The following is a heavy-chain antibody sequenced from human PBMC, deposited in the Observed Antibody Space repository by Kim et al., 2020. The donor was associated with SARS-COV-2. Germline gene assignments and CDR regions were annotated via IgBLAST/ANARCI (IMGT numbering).Heavy chain of an antibody. D-gene: IGHD3-10*01. J-gene: IGHJ4*02. CDR1: GFIFSYAW. Sequence: GGSLRLSCTAPGFIFSYAWMSWVRQAPGKGLEWVGRIKSKSDGGTPDYAAAVKDRFTISRDDSKNTLHLQMNSLKSEDSAVYYCTTADDYYGPVWGQGTLVTVSS. CDR2: IKSKSDGGTP. CDR3: TTADDYYGPV. V-gene: IGHV3-15*01.